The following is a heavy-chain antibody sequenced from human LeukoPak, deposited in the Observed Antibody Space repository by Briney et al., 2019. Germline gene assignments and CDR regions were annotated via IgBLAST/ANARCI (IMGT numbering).Heavy chain of an antibody. D-gene: IGHD4-17*01. CDR2: IIPIFGTA. CDR3: ARGTTVTPHYYYYYMDV. J-gene: IGHJ6*03. V-gene: IGHV1-69*13. Sequence: SVKVSCKASGGTFSSYAISWVRQAPGQGLEWMGGIIPIFGTANYAQKFQGRVTITADESTSTAYMELSSLRSEDTAVYYCARGTTVTPHYYYYYMDVWGKGTTVTISS. CDR1: GGTFSSYA.